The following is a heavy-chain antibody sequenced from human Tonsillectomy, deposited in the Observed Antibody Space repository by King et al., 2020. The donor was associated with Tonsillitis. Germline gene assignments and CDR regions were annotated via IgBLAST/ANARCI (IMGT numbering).Heavy chain of an antibody. CDR3: TRRSEYCSGSSCHFAY. CDR1: GGYISSNNW. D-gene: IGHD2-15*01. V-gene: IGHV4-4*02. CDR2: IYHSGST. J-gene: IGHJ4*02. Sequence: MQLQESGPGLVKPSGTLSLTCAVFGGYISSNNWWSWVRQPPGKGLEWIGEIYHSGSTNYNPSLKSRVTISVDKSKNQFSLKLSSVTAADTAVYYCTRRSEYCSGSSCHFAYWGQGTLVTVSS.